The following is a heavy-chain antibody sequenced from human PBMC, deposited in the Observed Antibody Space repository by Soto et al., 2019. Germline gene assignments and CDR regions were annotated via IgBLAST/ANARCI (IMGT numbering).Heavy chain of an antibody. D-gene: IGHD5-12*01. J-gene: IGHJ4*02. CDR3: ARGFPVATIFFDY. CDR1: GFTVSSNY. Sequence: GGSLRLSCAASGFTVSSNYMSWVRQAPGKGLEWVSVIYSGGSTYYADSVKGRFTISRDNSKNTLYLQMNSLRAEDTAVYYCARGFPVATIFFDYWGQGTLVTVSS. CDR2: IYSGGST. V-gene: IGHV3-53*01.